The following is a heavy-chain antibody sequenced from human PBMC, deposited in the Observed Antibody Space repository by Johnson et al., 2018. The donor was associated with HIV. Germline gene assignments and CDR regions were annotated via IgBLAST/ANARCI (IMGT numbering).Heavy chain of an antibody. CDR1: GFIFDDYG. Sequence: VQLVESGGGVVRPGGSLRLSCAASGFIFDDYGMSWVRQAPGKGLEWVSVIYSDDSTYYADSVKGRFTISRDNSENTLYLQMNSRRADDTAVYYCPSLAVAGTLISAFDIWGQGTMVTVSS. CDR2: IYSDDST. CDR3: PSLAVAGTLISAFDI. J-gene: IGHJ3*02. D-gene: IGHD6-19*01. V-gene: IGHV3-23*03.